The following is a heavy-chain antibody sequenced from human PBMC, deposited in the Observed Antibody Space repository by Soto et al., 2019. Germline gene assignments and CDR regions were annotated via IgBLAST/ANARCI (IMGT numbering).Heavy chain of an antibody. V-gene: IGHV3-53*01. CDR1: GFIVSTDY. J-gene: IGHJ6*02. CDR3: ARGQGYYGMDV. CDR2: FYSGGTT. Sequence: GGSLRLSCAASGFIVSTDYISWVRQAPGKGLEWVSIFYSGGTTYFADSVKGRFTISRDSSKNTLYLQMNSLRAEDTAVYYCARGQGYYGMDVWGQGTTVTVSS.